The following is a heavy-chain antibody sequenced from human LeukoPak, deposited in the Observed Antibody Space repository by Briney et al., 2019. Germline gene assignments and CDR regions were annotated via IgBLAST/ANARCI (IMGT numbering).Heavy chain of an antibody. D-gene: IGHD1-26*01. Sequence: GGSLRLSCAASGFTFSSYGMHWVRQAPGKGLEWVAFIRYDGSNKYYADSVKGRFTISRDNSKNTLYLQMNSLRAEDTAVYYCAKETSRIGGSMASFDHWGQGTLVTVSS. CDR3: AKETSRIGGSMASFDH. CDR1: GFTFSSYG. J-gene: IGHJ4*02. V-gene: IGHV3-30*02. CDR2: IRYDGSNK.